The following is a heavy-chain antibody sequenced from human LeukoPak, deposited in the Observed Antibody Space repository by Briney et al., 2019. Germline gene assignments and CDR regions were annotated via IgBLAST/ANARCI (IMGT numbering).Heavy chain of an antibody. CDR3: AKGLYHYYGSGSYTLDF. V-gene: IGHV3-23*01. Sequence: RSGGSLRLSCAASGFTFSTYAMSWVRQAPGKGLELVSAISGSDTGTYYADSVKGRFTISRDNSKNTLYLQMNSLRAEDTAVYYCAKGLYHYYGSGSYTLDFWGQGSQVTVSS. J-gene: IGHJ4*02. D-gene: IGHD3-10*01. CDR1: GFTFSTYA. CDR2: ISGSDTGT.